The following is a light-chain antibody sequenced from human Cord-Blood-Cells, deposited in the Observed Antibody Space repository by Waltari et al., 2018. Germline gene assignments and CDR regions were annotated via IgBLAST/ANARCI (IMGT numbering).Light chain of an antibody. Sequence: QSALTQPRSVSGSPGQSVTISCTGTSSDVGGYNYVSWYQQHPGKAPKLMIYAVSKRPSWVPDRFPGSKSGNPSSLTISGLQAEDEADYYCCSYSGSYTWVFGGGTKLTVL. CDR3: CSYSGSYTWV. CDR1: SSDVGGYNY. CDR2: AVS. J-gene: IGLJ3*02. V-gene: IGLV2-11*01.